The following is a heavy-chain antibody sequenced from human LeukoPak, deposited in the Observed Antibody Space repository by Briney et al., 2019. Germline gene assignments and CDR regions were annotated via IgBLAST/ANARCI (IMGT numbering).Heavy chain of an antibody. CDR2: LYRGGSA. V-gene: IGHV3-66*01. D-gene: IGHD2-2*01. CDR3: ATGGAAAVLTIGFFQH. Sequence: GGSLRLSCEASGFNVSSSHMNWVRQAPGKGLEWVSVLYRGGSAYYGDSVKGRFTISRDNSKNTLYLQMNSLRVDDTAVYYCATGGAAAVLTIGFFQHWAKGTLVIVSS. CDR1: GFNVSSSH. J-gene: IGHJ1*01.